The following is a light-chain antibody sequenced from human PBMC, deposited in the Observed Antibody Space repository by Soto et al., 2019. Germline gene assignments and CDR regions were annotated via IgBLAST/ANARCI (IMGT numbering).Light chain of an antibody. Sequence: QSVLTQPPSVSGAPGQRVSISCTGSSSNIGAGYEIHWYQLLPRTAPKLLIYGDTNRLSGVPDRFSGSKSGTSASLAITGLQAEDEADYYCQSYDSSLNAVVFGGGTKLTVL. J-gene: IGLJ2*01. CDR1: SSNIGAGYE. CDR2: GDT. CDR3: QSYDSSLNAVV. V-gene: IGLV1-40*01.